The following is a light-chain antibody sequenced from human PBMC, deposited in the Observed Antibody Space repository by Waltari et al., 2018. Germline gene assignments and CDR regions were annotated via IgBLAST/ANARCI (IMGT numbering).Light chain of an antibody. CDR2: AAS. CDR1: QGIYSY. CDR3: QQLNNYPPWT. V-gene: IGKV1-9*01. J-gene: IGKJ1*01. Sequence: DIQLTQSPSFLSASVGDRVTITCRASQGIYSYLGWYQQKPGKAPKLLIYAASTLLSGVPSRFSGSGSGTEFTLTISRLQPEDFATYYCQQLNNYPPWTFGQGTKVEIK.